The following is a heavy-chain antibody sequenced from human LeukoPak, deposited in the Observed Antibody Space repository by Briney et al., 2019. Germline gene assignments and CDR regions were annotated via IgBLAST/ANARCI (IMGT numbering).Heavy chain of an antibody. V-gene: IGHV1-45*02. CDR2: ITPFNGNT. CDR1: GYTFTYRY. Sequence: SVKVSCKASGYTFTYRYLHWVRQAPGQALEWMGWITPFNGNTNYAQKFQDRVTLTSARSMSTAYMELSSLRSEDTAMYYCAGSASSSWFDYWGQGTLVTVSS. D-gene: IGHD6-13*01. J-gene: IGHJ4*02. CDR3: AGSASSSWFDY.